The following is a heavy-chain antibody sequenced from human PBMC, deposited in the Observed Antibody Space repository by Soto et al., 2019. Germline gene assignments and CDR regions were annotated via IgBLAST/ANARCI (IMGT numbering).Heavy chain of an antibody. Sequence: SETLSLTSTVSGGSISSYDWSWIRQPPGKGLEWIGYIYYSGSTNYNPSLKSRVTISVDTSKNQFSLKLSSVTAADTAVYYCARRYGYSFDYWGQGTLVTVSS. J-gene: IGHJ4*02. D-gene: IGHD1-1*01. V-gene: IGHV4-59*08. CDR1: GGSISSYD. CDR2: IYYSGST. CDR3: ARRYGYSFDY.